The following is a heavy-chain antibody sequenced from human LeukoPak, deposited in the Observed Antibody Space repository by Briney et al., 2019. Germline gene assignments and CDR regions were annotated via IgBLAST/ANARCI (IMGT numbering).Heavy chain of an antibody. V-gene: IGHV4-59*01. CDR2: IYYSGST. J-gene: IGHJ4*02. D-gene: IGHD3-16*01. CDR1: GGSISSYY. CDR3: AGGGFTTIDY. Sequence: PSETLSLTCTVSGGSISSYYWSWIRQPPGKGLEWIGYIYYSGSTNYNPSLKSRVTISVDTSKNQFSLKLSSVTAADTAVYYCAGGGFTTIDYWGQGTLVTVSS.